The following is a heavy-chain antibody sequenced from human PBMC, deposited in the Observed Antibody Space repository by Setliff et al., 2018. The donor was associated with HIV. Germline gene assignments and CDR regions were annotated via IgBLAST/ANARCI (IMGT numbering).Heavy chain of an antibody. V-gene: IGHV3-7*03. CDR1: GFTFESYW. J-gene: IGHJ6*03. CDR3: ARLGDIFAYYNYYYLDV. Sequence: GGSLRLSCVASGFTFESYWLSWVRQAPGKGLEWVANMKEDGSEKYYVDSVKGRFTISRDNTMNSLYLQMNSLRAEDTAVYYCARLGDIFAYYNYYYLDVWGKGTTVTVSS. D-gene: IGHD3-10*01. CDR2: MKEDGSEK.